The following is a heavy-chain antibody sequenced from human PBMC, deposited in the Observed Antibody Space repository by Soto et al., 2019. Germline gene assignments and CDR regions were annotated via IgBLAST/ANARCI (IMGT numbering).Heavy chain of an antibody. Sequence: EVQLVESGGGLVKPGGSLRLSCGASGFTFSSYTLNWVRQAPGKGLEWVSSISSSGSYIYYADSLKGRFTISRDNTRNSMYLQMSSLRAEDTAIYYCARATPGKEFRNGYKLYTYMDVWGKGTTVTVSS. J-gene: IGHJ6*03. CDR3: ARATPGKEFRNGYKLYTYMDV. CDR2: ISSSGSYI. D-gene: IGHD1-20*01. CDR1: GFTFSSYT. V-gene: IGHV3-21*01.